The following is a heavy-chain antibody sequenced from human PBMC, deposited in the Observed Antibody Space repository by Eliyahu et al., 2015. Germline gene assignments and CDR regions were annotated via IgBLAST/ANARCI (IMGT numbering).Heavy chain of an antibody. CDR2: INHSGST. D-gene: IGHD6-13*01. Sequence: QVQLQQWGAGLLKPSETLSLTCAVYGGSFSGYYWSWIRQPPGKGLEWIGEINHSGSTNYNPSLKSRVTISVDTSKNQFSLKLSSVTAADTAVYYCASQAQQQRGQYGMDVWGQGTTVTVSS. J-gene: IGHJ6*02. V-gene: IGHV4-34*01. CDR3: ASQAQQQRGQYGMDV. CDR1: GGSFSGYY.